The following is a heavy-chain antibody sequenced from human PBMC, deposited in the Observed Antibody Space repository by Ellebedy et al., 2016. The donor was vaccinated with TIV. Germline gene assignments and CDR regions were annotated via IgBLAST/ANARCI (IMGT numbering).Heavy chain of an antibody. CDR3: ARYYYDSSYYYYYGMDV. V-gene: IGHV3-11*01. CDR2: ISSSGSTI. Sequence: GESLKISXAASGFTFSDYYMSWIRQAPGKGPEWVSYISSSGSTIYYADSVKGRFTISRDNAKNSLYLQMNSLRAEDTAVYYCARYYYDSSYYYYYGMDVWGQGTTVTVSS. CDR1: GFTFSDYY. D-gene: IGHD3-22*01. J-gene: IGHJ6*02.